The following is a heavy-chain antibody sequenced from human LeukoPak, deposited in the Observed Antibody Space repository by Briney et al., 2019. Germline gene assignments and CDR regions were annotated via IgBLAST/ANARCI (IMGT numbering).Heavy chain of an antibody. D-gene: IGHD6-19*01. CDR2: IIPIFGTA. CDR1: GYTFTSYD. V-gene: IGHV1-69*13. CDR3: ARGEAVAANFDY. J-gene: IGHJ4*02. Sequence: ASVKVSCKASGYTFTSYDINWVRQAPGQGLEWMGGIIPIFGTASYAQKFQGRVTITADESTSTAYMELSSLRSEDTAVYYCARGEAVAANFDYWGQGTLVTVSS.